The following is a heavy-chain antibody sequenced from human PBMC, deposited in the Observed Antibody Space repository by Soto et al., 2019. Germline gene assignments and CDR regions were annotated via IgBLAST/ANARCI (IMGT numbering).Heavy chain of an antibody. J-gene: IGHJ6*02. CDR3: ARDLYSGYDRDTDYYYGMDV. CDR2: IIPIFGTA. D-gene: IGHD5-12*01. CDR1: GGTFSSYA. Sequence: GASVKVSCKASGGTFSSYAISWVRQAPGQGLEWMGGIIPIFGTANYAQKFQGRVTITADESTSTAYMELSSLRSEDTAVYYCARDLYSGYDRDTDYYYGMDVWGQGTTVTVSS. V-gene: IGHV1-69*13.